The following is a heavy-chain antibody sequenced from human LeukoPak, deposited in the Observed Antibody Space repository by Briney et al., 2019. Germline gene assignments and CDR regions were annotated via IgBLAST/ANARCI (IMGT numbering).Heavy chain of an antibody. D-gene: IGHD6-6*01. CDR1: GYMLSGFY. J-gene: IGHJ4*02. CDR2: INPNSGAT. CDR3: ARADEYRSEYYFDY. Sequence: ASVKVSCKASGYMLSGFYIHWVRQAPGQGLEWMGWINPNSGATNYAQKFHGRVTMTRDTSISTAYMDLSSLRSDDTAVYYCARADEYRSEYYFDYWGQGTLVTVSS. V-gene: IGHV1-2*02.